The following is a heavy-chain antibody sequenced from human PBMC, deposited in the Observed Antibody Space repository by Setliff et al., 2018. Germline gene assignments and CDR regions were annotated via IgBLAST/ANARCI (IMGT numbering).Heavy chain of an antibody. CDR2: IYTSGST. CDR3: AREQWLDPPGYYYMDV. J-gene: IGHJ6*03. D-gene: IGHD6-19*01. CDR1: GGSISSYY. V-gene: IGHV4-4*07. Sequence: PSETLSLTCIVPGGSISSYYWSWIRQPAGKGLEWIGRIYTSGSTNYNPSLKSRVTISVDTSKNQFSLKLSSVTAADTAVYYCAREQWLDPPGYYYMDVWAKGTTVTVSS.